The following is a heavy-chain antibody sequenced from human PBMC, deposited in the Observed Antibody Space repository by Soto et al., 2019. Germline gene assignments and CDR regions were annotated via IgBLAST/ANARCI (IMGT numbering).Heavy chain of an antibody. CDR2: ISTYNGDT. V-gene: IGHV1-18*04. CDR1: GYTFTNYG. CDR3: AILPHDTYEYDY. Sequence: GASVKVSCKASGYTFTNYGILWLRQAPGQGLEWMGWISTYNGDTAYAQKIQDRVTLTRDISTSTAYMELRSLGSDDTAIYYCAILPHDTYEYDYWGQGTPVTVS. J-gene: IGHJ4*02. D-gene: IGHD3-9*01.